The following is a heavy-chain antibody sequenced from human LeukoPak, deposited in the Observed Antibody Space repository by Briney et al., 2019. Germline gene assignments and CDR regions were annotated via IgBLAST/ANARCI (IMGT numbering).Heavy chain of an antibody. J-gene: IGHJ4*02. CDR3: ARGSRYSGYYDSSASSGVFDY. V-gene: IGHV1-2*02. CDR1: GYTFTSYG. D-gene: IGHD3-22*01. CDR2: INPNSGGT. Sequence: GASVKVSCKASGYTFTSYGISWVRQAPGQGLEWMGWINPNSGGTNYAQKFQGRVTMTRDTSISTAYMELSRLRSDDTAVYYCARGSRYSGYYDSSASSGVFDYWGQGTLVTVSS.